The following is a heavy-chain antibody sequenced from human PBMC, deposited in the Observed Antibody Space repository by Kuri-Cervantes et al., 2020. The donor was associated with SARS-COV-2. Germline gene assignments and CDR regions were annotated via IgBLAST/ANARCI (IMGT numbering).Heavy chain of an antibody. V-gene: IGHV3-23*03. Sequence: LSLTCAASGFTFSSYAMSWVRQTPGKGLEWVSVIYSGGSSTYYADSVKGRFTISRDNSKNTLYLQMNGLRAEDTAVYYCAKDGDPDYWGQGTLVTVSS. D-gene: IGHD2-21*01. CDR3: AKDGDPDY. J-gene: IGHJ4*02. CDR2: IYSGGSST. CDR1: GFTFSSYA.